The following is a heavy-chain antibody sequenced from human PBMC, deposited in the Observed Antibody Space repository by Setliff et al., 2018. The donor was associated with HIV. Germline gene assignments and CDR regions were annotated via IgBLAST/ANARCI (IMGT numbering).Heavy chain of an antibody. D-gene: IGHD5-18*01. CDR1: GFTFSSYA. V-gene: IGHV3-30*04. J-gene: IGHJ4*02. Sequence: GGSLRLSCAASGFTFSSYAMHWVRQAPGKGLEWVAVISYDGINKYYADSVKGRFTISRDNSKNTLYLQMNSLRAEDTAVYYCAKTWIQLWATEDYWGQGTLVTVS. CDR3: AKTWIQLWATEDY. CDR2: ISYDGINK.